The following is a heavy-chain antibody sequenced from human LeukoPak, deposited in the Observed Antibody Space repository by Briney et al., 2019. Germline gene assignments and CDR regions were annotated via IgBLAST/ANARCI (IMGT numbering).Heavy chain of an antibody. CDR1: GFTFSSYS. J-gene: IGHJ3*02. CDR3: ARDLTPSAFDI. CDR2: ISSSSSYI. V-gene: IGHV3-21*01. Sequence: GGSLRLSCAAPGFTFSSYSMNWVRQAPGKGLEWVSSISSSSSYIYYADSVKGRFTISRDNAKNSLYLQMNSLRAEDTAEYYCARDLTPSAFDIWGQGTMVTVSS. D-gene: IGHD1-14*01.